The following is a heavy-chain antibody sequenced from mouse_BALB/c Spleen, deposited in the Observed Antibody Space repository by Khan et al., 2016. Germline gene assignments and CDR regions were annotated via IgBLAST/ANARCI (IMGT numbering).Heavy chain of an antibody. J-gene: IGHJ2*01. V-gene: IGHV1-87*01. CDR3: ASYYGSSYDYVDY. CDR1: GYTFTSYW. CDR2: IYPGDGDT. Sequence: VQLQESGAELARPGASVKLSCKASGYTFTSYWMQWVKQRPGQGLEWIGAIYPGDGDTRYTQKFKGKATLTADKCSSTAYMQLSSLASEDSAVYYCASYYGSSYDYVDYWGQGTTLTVSS. D-gene: IGHD1-1*01.